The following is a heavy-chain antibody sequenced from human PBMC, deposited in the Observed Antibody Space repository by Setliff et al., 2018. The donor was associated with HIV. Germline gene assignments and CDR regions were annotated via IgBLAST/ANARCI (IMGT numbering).Heavy chain of an antibody. CDR2: ISAYNGNT. CDR1: GGTFSSYA. CDR3: AALSLRTNAVYGIISTRFDP. J-gene: IGHJ5*02. V-gene: IGHV1-18*01. Sequence: ASVKVSCKASGGTFSSYAISWVRQAPGQGLEWMGGISAYNGNTNYAQKLQGRVTMTTDTSTSTAYMELRSLISDDTAVYYCAALSLRTNAVYGIISTRFDPWGQGTLVTVSS. D-gene: IGHD2-8*01.